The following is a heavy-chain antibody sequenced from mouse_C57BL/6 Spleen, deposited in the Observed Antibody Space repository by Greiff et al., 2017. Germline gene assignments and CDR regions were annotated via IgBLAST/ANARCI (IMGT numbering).Heavy chain of an antibody. J-gene: IGHJ2*01. CDR3: AREGITTVPFDY. Sequence: QVQLQQSGPELVKPGASVKISCKASGYAFSSSWMNWVKQRPGKGLEWIGRIYPGDGDTTYNGKFKGKATLTADKSSSTAYMQLSSLTSEDSAVYFCAREGITTVPFDYWGQGTTLTVSS. V-gene: IGHV1-82*01. D-gene: IGHD1-1*01. CDR1: GYAFSSSW. CDR2: IYPGDGDT.